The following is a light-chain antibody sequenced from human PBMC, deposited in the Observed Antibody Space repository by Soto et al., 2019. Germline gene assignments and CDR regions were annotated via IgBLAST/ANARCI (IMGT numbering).Light chain of an antibody. V-gene: IGKV1-5*01. J-gene: IGKJ1*01. CDR2: DAS. CDR1: QNINTW. Sequence: IQMAQSPSTLSASVVDRVTITCRASQNINTWLAWYQQKPGKAPKLLIYDASSLESGAPSRFSGSGSGTEFTLTISSLQPDDFATYYCQQSYSIPWTFGQGTKVDIK. CDR3: QQSYSIPWT.